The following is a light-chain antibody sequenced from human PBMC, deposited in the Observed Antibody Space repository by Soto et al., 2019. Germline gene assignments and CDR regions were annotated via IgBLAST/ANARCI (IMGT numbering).Light chain of an antibody. Sequence: EIVMTQSPDTLSVSPGERATLSCRASQSVSNKLAWYQQKPGQAPRLLIYDASTRATGVPARFSGSGSGTEFTLTISSRQSEDFAVYYCQQYNNWRPVYTFGQGTTLDIK. J-gene: IGKJ2*01. CDR2: DAS. CDR3: QQYNNWRPVYT. V-gene: IGKV3D-15*01. CDR1: QSVSNK.